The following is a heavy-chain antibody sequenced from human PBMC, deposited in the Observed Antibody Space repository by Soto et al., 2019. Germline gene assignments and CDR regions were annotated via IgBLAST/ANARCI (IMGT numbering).Heavy chain of an antibody. D-gene: IGHD5-12*01. CDR2: IIPIFGTA. CDR3: ARAIRDGYNYPDY. J-gene: IGHJ4*02. CDR1: GGPFSSYA. V-gene: IGHV1-69*13. Sequence: ASVKVSCKGSGGPFSSYAISWGRQAPGQGLEWMGGIIPIFGTANYAQKFQGRVTITADESTSTAYMELSSLRSEGTAVYYCARAIRDGYNYPDYWGQGTLVTVSS.